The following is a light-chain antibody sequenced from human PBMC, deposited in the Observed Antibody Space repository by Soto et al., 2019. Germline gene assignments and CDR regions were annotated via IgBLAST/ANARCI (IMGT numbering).Light chain of an antibody. J-gene: IGLJ1*01. CDR1: SSDVGGYNY. CDR3: TSYTSSSTLYV. V-gene: IGLV2-14*03. Sequence: QSVLTQPASVSGSPGQSITISYTGTSSDVGGYNYVSWYQQLPGKAPKLIIYDVSNRPSGVSNRFSASKSANAASLTISGLQAEDEADYYCTSYTSSSTLYVFGTGT. CDR2: DVS.